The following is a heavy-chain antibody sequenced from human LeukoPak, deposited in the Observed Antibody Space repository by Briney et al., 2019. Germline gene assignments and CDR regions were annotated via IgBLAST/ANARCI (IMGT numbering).Heavy chain of an antibody. CDR3: AKVAAS. V-gene: IGHV3-53*01. J-gene: IGHJ5*02. CDR1: GFTVSNNY. Sequence: PGGSLRLSCAASGFTVSNNYMNWVRQAPGKGLEWVSLIYSGGDTHYADSVKGRFTISRDNSKNTLYLQMNSLRAEDTAVYYCAKVAASWGQGTLVTVSS. CDR2: IYSGGDT.